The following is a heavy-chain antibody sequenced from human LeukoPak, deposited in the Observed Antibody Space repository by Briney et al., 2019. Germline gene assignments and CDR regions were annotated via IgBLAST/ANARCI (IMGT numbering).Heavy chain of an antibody. CDR3: ARGNYYDSSGYFDY. Sequence: GASVKVSFTASGGTFSIYAISWVRQATGQGLEWMGGIIPIFGTANYAQKFQGRVTITADESTSTAYMELSSLRSEDTAVYYCARGNYYDSSGYFDYWGQGTLVTVSS. D-gene: IGHD3-22*01. CDR1: GGTFSIYA. CDR2: IIPIFGTA. J-gene: IGHJ4*02. V-gene: IGHV1-69*01.